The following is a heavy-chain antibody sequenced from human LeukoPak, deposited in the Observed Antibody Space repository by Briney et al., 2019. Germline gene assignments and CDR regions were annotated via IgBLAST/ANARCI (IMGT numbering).Heavy chain of an antibody. CDR1: GGSISSSSYY. CDR3: ARGRKGLDY. Sequence: ETLSLTCTVSGGSISSSSYYWGWIRQPPGKGLEWIGSIYYSGSTYYNPSLKSRVTISVDTSKNQFSLKLSSVTAADTAVYYCARGRKGLDYWGQGTLVTVSS. V-gene: IGHV4-39*01. CDR2: IYYSGST. J-gene: IGHJ4*02.